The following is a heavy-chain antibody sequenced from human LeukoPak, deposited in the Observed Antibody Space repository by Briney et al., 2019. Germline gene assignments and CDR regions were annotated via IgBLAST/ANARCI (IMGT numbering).Heavy chain of an antibody. CDR2: IYPDDSDT. V-gene: IGHV5-51*01. CDR1: GYRFTSYW. Sequence: GESLKISCRGSGYRFTSYWIGWVRQMPGKGLEWMGIIYPDDSDTRYSPSFQGQVAISADKSINTAYPQLGSLKASDTAVYYCTRVYGYYVDYWGQGTLVTVSS. J-gene: IGHJ4*02. D-gene: IGHD3-10*01. CDR3: TRVYGYYVDY.